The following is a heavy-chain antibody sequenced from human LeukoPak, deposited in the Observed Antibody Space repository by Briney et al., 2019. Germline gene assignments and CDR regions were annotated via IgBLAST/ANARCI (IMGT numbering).Heavy chain of an antibody. CDR2: ISGSSSTI. J-gene: IGHJ6*02. CDR3: ARDGTYGDYNYYYGLDV. V-gene: IGHV3-48*02. D-gene: IGHD4-17*01. CDR1: GFTFSPYF. Sequence: GGSLRLSCAASGFTFSPYFMSWVRQAPGKGLEWVSYISGSSSTIYYADSVKGRFTISRDNAKNSLYLQMNSLRDEDTAVYYCARDGTYGDYNYYYGLDVWGQGTPVTVS.